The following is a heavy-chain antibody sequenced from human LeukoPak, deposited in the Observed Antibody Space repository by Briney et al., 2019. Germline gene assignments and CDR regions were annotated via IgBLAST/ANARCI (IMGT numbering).Heavy chain of an antibody. J-gene: IGHJ4*02. V-gene: IGHV4-59*08. CDR2: IYYSGST. CDR3: ARHRHIPFGGASSWRVEFDY. Sequence: SETLSLTCTVSGGSISSYYWSWIRQPPGKGLEWIGYIYYSGSTNYNPSLKSRVTISVDTSKNQFSLKLSSVTAADTAVYYCARHRHIPFGGASSWRVEFDYWGQGTLVTVSS. D-gene: IGHD3-16*01. CDR1: GGSISSYY.